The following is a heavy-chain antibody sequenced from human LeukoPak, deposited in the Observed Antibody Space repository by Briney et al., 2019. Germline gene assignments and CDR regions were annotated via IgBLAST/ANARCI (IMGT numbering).Heavy chain of an antibody. CDR2: ISSSSSTI. Sequence: PGGSLRLSCAASGFTFSSYSMNWVRQAPGKELEWVSYISSSSSTIYYADSVKGRFTISRDNAKNSLYLQMNSLRDEDTAVYYCAREGGLVYCTNGVCYTSYYYYGMGVWGQGTTVTVSS. CDR1: GFTFSSYS. CDR3: AREGGLVYCTNGVCYTSYYYYGMGV. D-gene: IGHD2-8*01. V-gene: IGHV3-48*02. J-gene: IGHJ6*02.